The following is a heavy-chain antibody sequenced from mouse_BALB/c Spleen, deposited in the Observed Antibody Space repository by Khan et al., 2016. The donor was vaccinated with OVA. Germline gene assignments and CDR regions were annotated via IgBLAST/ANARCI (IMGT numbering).Heavy chain of an antibody. D-gene: IGHD2-3*01. Sequence: EVELVESGGGLVQTGGSRKLSCAASGFTFSGFGMHWVRQAPEKGLEWVAYISSGSNTIYYADTVKGRFTITRDNPKNTLFLQMTSLRSEDTAMYYCARTGYYYCDYWGQGTTLTVSS. CDR1: GFTFSGFG. J-gene: IGHJ2*01. CDR3: ARTGYYYCDY. CDR2: ISSGSNTI. V-gene: IGHV5-17*02.